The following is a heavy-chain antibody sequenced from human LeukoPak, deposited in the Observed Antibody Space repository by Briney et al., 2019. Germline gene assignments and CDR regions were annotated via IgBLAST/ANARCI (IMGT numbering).Heavy chain of an antibody. CDR2: FDPEDGET. Sequence: ASVKVSCKVSVYTLTELSMHWVRQAPGKGLEWMGGFDPEDGETIYAQKFQGRVTMTEDTSTDTAYMELSSLRSEDTAVYYCATASYSGSSHWFDPWGQGTLVTVSS. J-gene: IGHJ5*02. V-gene: IGHV1-24*01. CDR3: ATASYSGSSHWFDP. CDR1: VYTLTELS. D-gene: IGHD1-26*01.